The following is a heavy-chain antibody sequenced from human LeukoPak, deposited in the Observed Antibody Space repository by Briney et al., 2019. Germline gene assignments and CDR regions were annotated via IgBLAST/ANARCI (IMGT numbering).Heavy chain of an antibody. J-gene: IGHJ3*02. CDR3: ARGTHYYNSSGYWDDGGDAFDI. Sequence: GGSLRLSCAASGFTFSDYGMVWVRVRQAPGKGLEWMAFIRFDGSITYYADSVRDRFTISRDNSKNTLYLHMNSLRDEDTAVYYCARGTHYYNSSGYWDDGGDAFDIWGQGTMVTVSS. CDR2: IRFDGSIT. V-gene: IGHV3-30*02. CDR1: GFTFSDYG. D-gene: IGHD3-22*01.